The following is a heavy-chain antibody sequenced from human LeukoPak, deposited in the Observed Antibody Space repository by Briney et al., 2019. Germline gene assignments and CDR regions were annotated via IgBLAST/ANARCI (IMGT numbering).Heavy chain of an antibody. CDR2: IYTSGST. V-gene: IGHV4-4*07. D-gene: IGHD3-10*01. J-gene: IGHJ5*02. CDR1: GGAISSYH. Sequence: SETLSLTCAVSGGAISSYHWSWVRQPAGKGLEWIGRIYTSGSTSYNPSLKSRVTMSVDTSKNQFSLKLSSVTAADTAVYYCAREVGSGEDWFDPWGQGTLVTVSS. CDR3: AREVGSGEDWFDP.